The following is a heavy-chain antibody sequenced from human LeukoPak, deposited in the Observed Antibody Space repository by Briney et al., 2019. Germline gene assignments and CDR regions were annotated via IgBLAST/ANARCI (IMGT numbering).Heavy chain of an antibody. V-gene: IGHV1-69*05. D-gene: IGHD3-10*01. CDR3: ATVSPTMVRGQHPPDY. CDR1: GGTFSSYT. Sequence: GASVKVSCKASGGTFSSYTINWVRQAPGQGLEWMGGIIPVFGTANYVQKFQGRVTMTRDTSISTAYMELGRLRSDDTALYYCATVSPTMVRGQHPPDYWGQGTLVTVSS. J-gene: IGHJ4*02. CDR2: IIPVFGTA.